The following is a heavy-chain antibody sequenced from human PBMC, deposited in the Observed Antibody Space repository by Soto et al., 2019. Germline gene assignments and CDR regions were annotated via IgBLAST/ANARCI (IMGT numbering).Heavy chain of an antibody. V-gene: IGHV4-4*02. CDR2: THHSGRI. CDR1: GDSITNGRW. Sequence: QVQLQESGPGLVKPSGTLSLTCAVSGDSITNGRWWSWVRQSPGKGLEWIAETHHSGRINYNPSLKSRVAISVDKSKNQIFLKLNSVTAADTAVYYCAREGGYRLEYWGQGTLVTVSS. CDR3: AREGGYRLEY. D-gene: IGHD1-26*01. J-gene: IGHJ4*02.